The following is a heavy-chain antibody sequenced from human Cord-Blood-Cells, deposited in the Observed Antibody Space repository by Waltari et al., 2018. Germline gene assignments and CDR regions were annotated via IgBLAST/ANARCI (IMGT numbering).Heavy chain of an antibody. CDR1: GGSISSSSYY. CDR3: ARSAYGGNSYYYYYYMDV. Sequence: QLQLQESGPGLVKPSETLSLTCTVSGGSISSSSYYWGWIRQPPGKGLERIGSIYSSGSTYYNPSLKSRVTISVDTSKNQFSLKLSSVTAADTAVYYCARSAYGGNSYYYYYYMDVWGKGTTVTVSS. CDR2: IYSSGST. D-gene: IGHD4-17*01. J-gene: IGHJ6*03. V-gene: IGHV4-39*07.